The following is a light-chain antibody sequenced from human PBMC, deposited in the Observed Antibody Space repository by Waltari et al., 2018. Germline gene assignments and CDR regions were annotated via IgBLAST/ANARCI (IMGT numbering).Light chain of an antibody. V-gene: IGKV1-16*02. Sequence: DIQMTPSPSSLSASVGDRVTITCRASQAISNFLPWFQQKPGKAPKSLIYAASVLQSGVPSKFSGSGSGTDFTLTISSLQPEDFATYYCQQYYNYPYTFGQGTKLEIK. J-gene: IGKJ2*01. CDR3: QQYYNYPYT. CDR2: AAS. CDR1: QAISNF.